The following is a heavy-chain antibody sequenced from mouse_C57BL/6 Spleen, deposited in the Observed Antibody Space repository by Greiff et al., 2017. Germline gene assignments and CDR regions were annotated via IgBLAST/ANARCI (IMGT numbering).Heavy chain of an antibody. D-gene: IGHD2-4*01. V-gene: IGHV1-52*01. CDR3: ARSKVYYDYDWYFDV. Sequence: QVQLQQPGAELVRPGSSVKLSCKASGYTFTSYWMHWVKQRPIQGLEWIGNIDPSDSETHYNQKFKDKATLTVDKSSSTAYMQLSSLTSEDSAVYYGARSKVYYDYDWYFDVWGTGTTVTVSS. J-gene: IGHJ1*03. CDR1: GYTFTSYW. CDR2: IDPSDSET.